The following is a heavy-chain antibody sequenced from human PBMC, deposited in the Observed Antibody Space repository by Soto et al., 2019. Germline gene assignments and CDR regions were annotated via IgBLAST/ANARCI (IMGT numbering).Heavy chain of an antibody. J-gene: IGHJ4*02. CDR1: GGTFSSYA. CDR3: ARGIVVVVAANIIVRYFDY. V-gene: IGHV1-69*13. Sequence: SVKVSCKASGGTFSSYAISWVRQAPGQGLEWMGGIIPIFGTANYAQKFQGRVTITADESTSTAYMELSSLRSEDTAVYYCARGIVVVVAANIIVRYFDYWGQGTLVTVSS. D-gene: IGHD2-15*01. CDR2: IIPIFGTA.